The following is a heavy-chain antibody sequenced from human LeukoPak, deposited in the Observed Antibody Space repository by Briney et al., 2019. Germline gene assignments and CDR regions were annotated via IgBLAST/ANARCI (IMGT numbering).Heavy chain of an antibody. D-gene: IGHD3-10*01. Sequence: GGSLRLSCAASEFTFDDYGMTWVRQAPGKGLEWVSGINWNGGSTGYADSVKGRFTISRDNAKNSLYLQMNSLRPEDTALYYCARTFGSGSYGEYHFDYWGQGTLVTVSS. CDR3: ARTFGSGSYGEYHFDY. J-gene: IGHJ4*02. CDR2: INWNGGST. CDR1: EFTFDDYG. V-gene: IGHV3-20*04.